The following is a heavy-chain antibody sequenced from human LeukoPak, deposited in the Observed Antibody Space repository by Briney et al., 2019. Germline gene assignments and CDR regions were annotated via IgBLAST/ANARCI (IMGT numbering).Heavy chain of an antibody. V-gene: IGHV3-23*01. CDR1: GFTFSSYA. J-gene: IGHJ6*03. Sequence: GGSLRLSCAASGFTFSSYAMSWVRQAPGKGLEWVSAISGSGGSTYYADSVKGRFTISRDNSKNTLYLQMNSLRAEDTAVYYCARRASSYCGGDCYRSPSPYHYYYYYMDVWGKGTTVTVSS. D-gene: IGHD2-21*02. CDR3: ARRASSYCGGDCYRSPSPYHYYYYYMDV. CDR2: ISGSGGST.